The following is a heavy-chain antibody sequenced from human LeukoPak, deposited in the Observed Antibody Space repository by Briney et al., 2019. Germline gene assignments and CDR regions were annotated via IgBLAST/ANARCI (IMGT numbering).Heavy chain of an antibody. D-gene: IGHD3-10*01. CDR3: ATSRGSDGSGNY. CDR2: SFYNGRT. J-gene: IGHJ1*01. CDR1: AGSISSYY. V-gene: IGHV4-59*03. Sequence: SETLSLTCTVSAGSISSYYWSWLRQPPGKGLEWIGYSFYNGRTNYNPSLKSRVSISVDTSKNQFSLMLSSVTAADTAVYYCATSRGSDGSGNYWGQGTLVTVSS.